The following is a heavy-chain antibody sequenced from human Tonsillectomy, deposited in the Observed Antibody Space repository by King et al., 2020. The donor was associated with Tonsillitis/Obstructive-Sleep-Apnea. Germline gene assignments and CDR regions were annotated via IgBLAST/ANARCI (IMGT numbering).Heavy chain of an antibody. D-gene: IGHD2-2*01. Sequence: VQLVESGGGLVQPGGSLRLSCAASGFTFSSYAMSWVRQAPGKGLEWVSGISGSGGSTYYADSVKGRFTISRDNSKNTLYLQMYSLRAEDTAVYYCAKEREDIVVVPAAVYYYGLDVWGQGTTVTVSS. CDR2: ISGSGGST. CDR1: GFTFSSYA. CDR3: AKEREDIVVVPAAVYYYGLDV. V-gene: IGHV3-23*04. J-gene: IGHJ6*02.